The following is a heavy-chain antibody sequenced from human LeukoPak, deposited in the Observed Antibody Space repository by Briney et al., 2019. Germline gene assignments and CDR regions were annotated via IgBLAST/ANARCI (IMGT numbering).Heavy chain of an antibody. D-gene: IGHD6-13*01. Sequence: SETLSLTCAVSGYSISSGYYWGWIRQPPGKGLEWIGSIYHSGSTYYNPSLKSRVTVSVDTSKNQFSLKLSSVTAADTAVYYCARHVIPNSSSWYYYYYYMDVWGKGTTVTVSS. V-gene: IGHV4-38-2*01. CDR1: GYSISSGYY. CDR3: ARHVIPNSSSWYYYYYYMDV. J-gene: IGHJ6*03. CDR2: IYHSGST.